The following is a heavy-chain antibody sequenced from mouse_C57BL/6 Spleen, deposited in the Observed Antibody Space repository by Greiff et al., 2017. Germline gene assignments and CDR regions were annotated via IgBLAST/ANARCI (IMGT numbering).Heavy chain of an antibody. J-gene: IGHJ2*01. CDR2: ISSGSSTI. D-gene: IGHD1-1*01. Sequence: EVKLVVSGGGLVKPGGSLKLSCAASGFTFSDYGMHWVRQAPEKGLEWVAYISSGSSTIYYADTVKGRFTISRDNAKNTLFLQMTSLRSEDTAMYYCARKSYYGSSYGYFDYWGQGTTLTVSS. CDR3: ARKSYYGSSYGYFDY. CDR1: GFTFSDYG. V-gene: IGHV5-17*01.